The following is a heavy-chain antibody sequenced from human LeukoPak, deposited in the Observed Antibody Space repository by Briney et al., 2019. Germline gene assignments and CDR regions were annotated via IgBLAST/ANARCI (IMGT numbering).Heavy chain of an antibody. CDR3: AEREAVACDC. J-gene: IGHJ4*02. CDR2: ISYDGSNK. D-gene: IGHD6-19*01. V-gene: IGHV3-30-3*01. Sequence: GGSLRLSCAASGFTFSSYAMHWVRQAPGKGLEWVAVISYDGSNKYYADSVKGRFTISRDNSKNTLYLQMNSLRAEDTAVYYCAEREAVACDCWGQGTLVTVSS. CDR1: GFTFSSYA.